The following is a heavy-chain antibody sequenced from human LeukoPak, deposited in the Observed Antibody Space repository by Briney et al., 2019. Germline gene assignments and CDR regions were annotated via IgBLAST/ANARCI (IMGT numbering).Heavy chain of an antibody. D-gene: IGHD3-16*02. CDR2: IYYSGST. CDR3: ARDSYDYVRGSYRYFDY. J-gene: IGHJ4*02. CDR1: GGSISSGGYY. V-gene: IGHV4-31*03. Sequence: PSETLSLTCTVSGGSISSGGYYWSWIRQHPGKGLEWIGYIYYSGSTYYNPSLKSRVTISVDTSKNQFSLKLSSVTAADTAVYYCARDSYDYVRGSYRYFDYWGQGTLVTVSS.